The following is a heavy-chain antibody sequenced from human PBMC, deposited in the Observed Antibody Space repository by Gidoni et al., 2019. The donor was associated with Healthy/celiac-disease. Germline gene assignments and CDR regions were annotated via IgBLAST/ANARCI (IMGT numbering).Heavy chain of an antibody. CDR1: GGTFSSYA. CDR3: ARDSFPYCSSTSCYDFFRGENGQN. Sequence: QVQLVQSGAEVKKPGSSVKVSCKASGGTFSSYAISWVRQAPGQGLEWMGGIIPIFGTANYAQKFQGRVTITADESTSTAYMELSSLRSEDTAVYYCARDSFPYCSSTSCYDFFRGENGQNWGQGTLVTVSS. CDR2: IIPIFGTA. D-gene: IGHD2-2*01. J-gene: IGHJ4*02. V-gene: IGHV1-69*01.